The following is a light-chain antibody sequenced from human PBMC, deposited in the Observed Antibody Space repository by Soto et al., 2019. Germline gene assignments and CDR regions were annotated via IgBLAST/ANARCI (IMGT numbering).Light chain of an antibody. CDR3: QQSYNKHTALT. CDR1: QNISRF. J-gene: IGKJ4*01. CDR2: AAS. V-gene: IGKV1-39*01. Sequence: DIQMTQSPSSLSASVGDRVTITCRASQNISRFLNWYQQKPGKAPKILIFAASSLQSGVPSRFSGSGSGTDFTLTISSLQPEDFATYYCQQSYNKHTALTFGGGNKVEIK.